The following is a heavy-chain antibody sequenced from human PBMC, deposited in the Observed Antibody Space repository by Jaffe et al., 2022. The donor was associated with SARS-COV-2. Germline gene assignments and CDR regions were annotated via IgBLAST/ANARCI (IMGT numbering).Heavy chain of an antibody. V-gene: IGHV3-30-3*01. J-gene: IGHJ6*02. CDR1: GFTFSSYA. Sequence: QVQLVESGGGVVQPGRSLRLSCAASGFTFSSYAMHWVRQAPGKGLEWVAVISYDGSNKYYADSVKGRFTISRDNSKNTLYLQMNSLRAEDTAVYYCARGGKLRGYYGMDVWGQGTTVTVSS. CDR3: ARGGKLRGYYGMDV. D-gene: IGHD3-10*01. CDR2: ISYDGSNK.